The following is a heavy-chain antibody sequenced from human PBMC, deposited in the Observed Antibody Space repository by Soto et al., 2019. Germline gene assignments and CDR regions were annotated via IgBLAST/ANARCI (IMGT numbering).Heavy chain of an antibody. D-gene: IGHD4-4*01. CDR1: GGSISSGGYY. Sequence: SETLSLTCTVSGGSISSGGYYWSWIRQHPGKGLEWIGYIYYSGSTYYNPSLKSRVTISVDTSKNQFSLKLSSVTAADTAVYYCARDHMTTVSEDHYYHYGMDVWGQGTKVTVSS. V-gene: IGHV4-31*03. CDR3: ARDHMTTVSEDHYYHYGMDV. CDR2: IYYSGST. J-gene: IGHJ6*02.